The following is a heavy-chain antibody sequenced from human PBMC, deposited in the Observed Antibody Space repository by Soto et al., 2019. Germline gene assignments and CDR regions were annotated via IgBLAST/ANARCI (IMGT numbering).Heavy chain of an antibody. D-gene: IGHD3-3*01. CDR2: MNPNSGET. Sequence: ASVKVSCKTSGYTFSDYDIHWVRQATGQGLEWIGWMNPNSGETGYAQKSQGRVTMTRSVSLTTAYLELSSLRAEDTAVYYCAKGREWVPPPTFDYWGQGTLVTVSS. CDR3: AKGREWVPPPTFDY. J-gene: IGHJ4*02. V-gene: IGHV1-8*02. CDR1: GYTFSDYD.